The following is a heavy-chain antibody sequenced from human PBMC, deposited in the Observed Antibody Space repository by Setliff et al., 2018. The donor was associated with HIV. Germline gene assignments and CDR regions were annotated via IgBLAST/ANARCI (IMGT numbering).Heavy chain of an antibody. CDR2: FDPEDGET. CDR3: AIDVIGGWLRPMPDY. CDR1: GYTLTEVS. Sequence: ASVKVSCKVSGYTLTEVSMHWVRQAHGLDWMGYFDPEDGETVYAQKFQGRVTMTEDTSTGTAYMELSGLRSEDTAVYYCAIDVIGGWLRPMPDYWGPGTQVTVSS. J-gene: IGHJ4*02. D-gene: IGHD5-12*01. V-gene: IGHV1-24*01.